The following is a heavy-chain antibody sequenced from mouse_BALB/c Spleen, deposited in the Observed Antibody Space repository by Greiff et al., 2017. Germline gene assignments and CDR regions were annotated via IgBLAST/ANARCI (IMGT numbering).Heavy chain of an antibody. J-gene: IGHJ2*01. CDR3: ARNYGSSYRGYFDY. Sequence: EVKLVESGGDLVKPGGSLKLSCAASGFTFSSYGMSWVRQTPDKRLEWVATISSGGSYTYYPDSVKGRFTISRDNAKNTLYLQMSSLKSEDTAMYYCARNYGSSYRGYFDYWGQGTTLTVSS. CDR1: GFTFSSYG. D-gene: IGHD1-1*01. V-gene: IGHV5-6*01. CDR2: ISSGGSYT.